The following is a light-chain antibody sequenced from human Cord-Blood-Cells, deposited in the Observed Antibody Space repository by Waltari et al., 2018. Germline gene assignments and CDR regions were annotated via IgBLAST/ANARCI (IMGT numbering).Light chain of an antibody. CDR1: KLGDKY. J-gene: IGLJ3*02. Sequence: SYELPQPPSVSVSPGQTASITCSGDKLGDKYACWYQQKPGKSPVLVIYQDSKRPSGIPERFSGSTAGNTANLTISGTQARDEADYYCQAWDSSTGVFGGGTKLTVL. CDR3: QAWDSSTGV. V-gene: IGLV3-1*01. CDR2: QDS.